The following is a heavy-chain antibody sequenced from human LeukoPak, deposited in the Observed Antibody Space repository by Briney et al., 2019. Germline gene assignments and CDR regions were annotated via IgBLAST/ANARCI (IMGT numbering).Heavy chain of an antibody. D-gene: IGHD5-18*01. Sequence: PSETLPLTCTVSGGSISSYYWSWIRQPPGKGLEWIGYIYYSGSTNYNPSLKSRVTISVDTSKNQFSLKLSSVTAADTAVYYCARATSYSYGAYYFDYWGQGTLVTVSS. V-gene: IGHV4-59*01. CDR1: GGSISSYY. J-gene: IGHJ4*02. CDR3: ARATSYSYGAYYFDY. CDR2: IYYSGST.